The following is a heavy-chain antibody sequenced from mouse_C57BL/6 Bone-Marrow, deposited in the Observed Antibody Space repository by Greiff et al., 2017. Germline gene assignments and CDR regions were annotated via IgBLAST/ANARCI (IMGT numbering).Heavy chain of an antibody. J-gene: IGHJ4*01. CDR3: ARGYYSNDGGYAMDY. Sequence: EVQVVESGGGLVKPGGSLKLSCAASGFTFSDYGMHWVRQAPEKGLEWVAYISSGSSTIYCADTVKGRFTISRDNAKNTLFLQMTSLRSEDTAMYYCARGYYSNDGGYAMDYWGQGTSVTVSS. CDR2: ISSGSSTI. CDR1: GFTFSDYG. D-gene: IGHD2-12*01. V-gene: IGHV5-17*01.